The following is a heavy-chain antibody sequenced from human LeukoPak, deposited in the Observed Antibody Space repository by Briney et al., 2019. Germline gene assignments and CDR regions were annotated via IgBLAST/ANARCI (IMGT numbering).Heavy chain of an antibody. Sequence: GGSLRLSCAASGFTFSRYWMSWVRQAPGKGLEWVANLDQDGSEIYYVDSVKGRFTISRDNAKNSLYLQMNSLRAEDTAVYYCARRYYYDSSSDFDSWGQGTLVTVSS. V-gene: IGHV3-7*01. CDR2: LDQDGSEI. CDR3: ARRYYYDSSSDFDS. D-gene: IGHD3-22*01. CDR1: GFTFSRYW. J-gene: IGHJ4*02.